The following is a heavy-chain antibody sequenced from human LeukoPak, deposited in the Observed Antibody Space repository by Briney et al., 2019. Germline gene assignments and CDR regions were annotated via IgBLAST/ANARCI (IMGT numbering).Heavy chain of an antibody. Sequence: GGSLRLSCAASGFTFSNYAIHWVRQAPGKGLEWVAVISYDGSNKYYADSVKGRFTISRDNSKNALYLQMNSLRAEDTAVYYCAKDGARSGYDLDYWGQGTLVTVSS. CDR3: AKDGARSGYDLDY. J-gene: IGHJ4*02. V-gene: IGHV3-30-3*01. CDR2: ISYDGSNK. D-gene: IGHD5-12*01. CDR1: GFTFSNYA.